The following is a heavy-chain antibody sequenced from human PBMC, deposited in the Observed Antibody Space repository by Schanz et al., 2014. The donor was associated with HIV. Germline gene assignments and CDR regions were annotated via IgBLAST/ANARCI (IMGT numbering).Heavy chain of an antibody. CDR3: AKSNGGDTAVVQYYFDY. CDR1: GFSFSDYH. Sequence: QVQLVESGGDLVKPGGSLRLSCTASGFSFSDYHMSWIRQAPGQGLEWVAVKPYDGRNKYQAASVKGRFTVSRDNAKNTVYLQAKSLRPEDTAVYFCAKSNGGDTAVVQYYFDYWGQGTLVSVSS. CDR2: KPYDGRNK. V-gene: IGHV3-30*18. J-gene: IGHJ4*02. D-gene: IGHD5-18*01.